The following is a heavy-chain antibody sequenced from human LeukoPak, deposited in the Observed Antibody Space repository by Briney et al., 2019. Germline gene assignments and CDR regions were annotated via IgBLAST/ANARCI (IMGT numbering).Heavy chain of an antibody. CDR2: INPNSGGT. CDR1: GYTFTGYY. D-gene: IGHD2-2*01. CDR3: ARALPAAISPHFDY. J-gene: IGHJ4*02. V-gene: IGHV1-2*02. Sequence: ASAKVSCKASGYTFTGYYMHWVRQAPGQGLEWMGWINPNSGGTNYGRVTMTRDTSISTAYMELSRLRSDDTAVYYCARALPAAISPHFDYWGQGTLVTVSS.